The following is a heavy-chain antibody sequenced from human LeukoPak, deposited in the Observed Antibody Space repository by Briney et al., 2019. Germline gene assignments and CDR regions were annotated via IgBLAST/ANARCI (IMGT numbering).Heavy chain of an antibody. J-gene: IGHJ3*02. Sequence: SETLSLTCTVSGGSISSYYWSWIRQPPGKGLEWIGSVYYSGSTSYNPSLKSRVTISVDTSKNQFSLKLSSVTAADTAVYYCVRDRVLGAFDIWGQGTMVTVPS. V-gene: IGHV4-59*01. CDR2: VYYSGST. D-gene: IGHD3-16*01. CDR3: VRDRVLGAFDI. CDR1: GGSISSYY.